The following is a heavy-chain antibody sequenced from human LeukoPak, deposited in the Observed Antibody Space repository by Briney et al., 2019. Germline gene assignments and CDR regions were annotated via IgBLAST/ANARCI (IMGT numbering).Heavy chain of an antibody. V-gene: IGHV4-59*07. CDR2: IFYTGST. D-gene: IGHD6-6*01. Sequence: PSDTLSLTCTVSGGSISTYYWSWIRQPPGKGLEWLGYIFYTGSTNYNPSLKSRVTMSIDTSKNQFSLKLSSVTAADTAVYYCTRTYSSSSIDYWGQGALVTVFS. CDR3: TRTYSSSSIDY. J-gene: IGHJ4*02. CDR1: GGSISTYY.